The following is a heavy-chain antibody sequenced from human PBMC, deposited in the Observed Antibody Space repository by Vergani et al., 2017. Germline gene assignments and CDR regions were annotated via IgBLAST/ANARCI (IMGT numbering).Heavy chain of an antibody. CDR2: ISGSGGST. Sequence: EVQLLESGGGLVQSGGSLRLSCAVSGFTFSSYAMSCVRQAPGKGVGWVSAISGSGGSTYYADSVKGRFTISRDNAKNSLYLQMNSLRAEDTAVYYCARVQSYCSSTSCYYWYFDLWGRGTLVTVSS. CDR3: ARVQSYCSSTSCYYWYFDL. CDR1: GFTFSSYA. V-gene: IGHV3-23*01. J-gene: IGHJ2*01. D-gene: IGHD2-2*01.